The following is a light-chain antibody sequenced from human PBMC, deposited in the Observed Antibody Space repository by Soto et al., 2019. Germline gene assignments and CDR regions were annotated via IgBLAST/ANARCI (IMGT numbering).Light chain of an antibody. Sequence: ELVLTQSPGTLSLSPGERATLSCRASQSVSSSYLAWYQQKPGQAPRLLIYGASSRATGIPDRFSGSGSGTDFTLTISSLEPEDFAVYYCQQRSNWPPSITFGQGTRLEIK. CDR1: QSVSSSY. CDR2: GAS. V-gene: IGKV3D-20*02. CDR3: QQRSNWPPSIT. J-gene: IGKJ5*01.